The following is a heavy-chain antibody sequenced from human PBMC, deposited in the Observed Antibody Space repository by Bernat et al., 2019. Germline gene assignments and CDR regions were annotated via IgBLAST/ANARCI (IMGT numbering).Heavy chain of an antibody. Sequence: VQLVETGGGLIQPGGSLRLSCAASGFTVSSNYMSWVRQAPGKGLEWLAVISYDGSNKYYADSVKGRFTISRDNSKNTLYLQMNSLRAEDTAVYYCANDFWSGYTNPGNYYYGMDVWGQGTTVTVSS. CDR1: GFTVSSNY. CDR2: ISYDGSNK. CDR3: ANDFWSGYTNPGNYYYGMDV. V-gene: IGHV3-30*18. J-gene: IGHJ6*02. D-gene: IGHD3-3*01.